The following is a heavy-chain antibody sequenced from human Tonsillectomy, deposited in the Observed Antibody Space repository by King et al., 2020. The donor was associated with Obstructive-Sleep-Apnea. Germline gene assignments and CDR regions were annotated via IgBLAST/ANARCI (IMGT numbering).Heavy chain of an antibody. D-gene: IGHD6-13*01. CDR2: IYYSGST. CDR1: GGSISSRSYY. V-gene: IGHV4-39*06. Sequence: QLQESGPGLVKPSETLSLTCTVSGGSISSRSYYWGWIRQPPGKGLELIGSIYYSGSTYYNPSLKSRVTISVDTSKNQFPLKLRAVTAADTAVYYCARDRRSSSWYDFDYWGQGTLVTVSS. CDR3: ARDRRSSSWYDFDY. J-gene: IGHJ4*02.